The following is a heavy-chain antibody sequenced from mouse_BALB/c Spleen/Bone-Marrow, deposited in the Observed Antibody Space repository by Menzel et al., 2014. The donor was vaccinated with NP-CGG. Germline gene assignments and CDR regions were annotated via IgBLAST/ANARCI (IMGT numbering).Heavy chain of an antibody. CDR1: GYTFTDYC. J-gene: IGHJ1*01. CDR2: IYPGSGNT. Sequence: QVQLQQSGPELVKPGASVKISCKASGYTFTDYCINWVKQKPGQGLEWIGWIYPGSGNTKYNEKFKGKATLTEDTSSSTAYMQLSSLTSEDTAVYFCARILHWYFDVWGAGTTVTVSS. V-gene: IGHV1-84*02. CDR3: ARILHWYFDV.